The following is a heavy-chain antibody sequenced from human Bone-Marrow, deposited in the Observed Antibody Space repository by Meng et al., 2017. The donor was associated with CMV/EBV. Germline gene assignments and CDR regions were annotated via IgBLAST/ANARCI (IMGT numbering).Heavy chain of an antibody. CDR1: GGTLGSNA. CDR3: ARDGVSSGSYYGTYRYYGMDV. V-gene: IGHV1-69*06. D-gene: IGHD1-26*01. CDR2: IIPIFGTA. J-gene: IGHJ6*02. Sequence: SVKVSCKASGGTLGSNAISWVRQAPGQGLEWMGGIIPIFGTANYAPKFLGRVTITAAKSMNTAYMELNSLTSEDTAVYYCARDGVSSGSYYGTYRYYGMDVWGRGTTVTVSS.